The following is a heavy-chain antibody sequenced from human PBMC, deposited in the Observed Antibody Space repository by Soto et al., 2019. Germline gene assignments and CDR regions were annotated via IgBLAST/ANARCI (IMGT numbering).Heavy chain of an antibody. V-gene: IGHV1-69*08. CDR1: GGTFSSYT. J-gene: IGHJ4*02. CDR2: IIPILGIA. D-gene: IGHD3-10*01. Sequence: QVQLVQSGAEVKKPGSSVKVSCKASGGTFSSYTISWVRQAPGQGLEWMGRIIPILGIANYAQKFQDRVTITADKSTSTAYMELSSLRSEDTAVYYCAREVITMVRGVITYYFDYWGQGTLVTVSS. CDR3: AREVITMVRGVITYYFDY.